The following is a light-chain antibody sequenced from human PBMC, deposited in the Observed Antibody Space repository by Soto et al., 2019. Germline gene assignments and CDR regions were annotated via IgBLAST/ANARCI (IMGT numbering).Light chain of an antibody. V-gene: IGLV2-14*01. CDR3: SSYTSSSTHVV. CDR2: EVD. CDR1: SSDVGGYNR. J-gene: IGLJ2*01. Sequence: QSVLTQPASVSGSPGQSITISCTGTSSDVGGYNRVSWYQHHPGKAPKLIISEVDNRPSGISDRFSGSRSGNTASLTISGLQAEDEADYYCSSYTSSSTHVVFGGGTKLTVL.